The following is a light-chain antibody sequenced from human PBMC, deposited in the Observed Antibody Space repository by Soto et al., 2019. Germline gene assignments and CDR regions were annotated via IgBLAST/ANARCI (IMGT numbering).Light chain of an antibody. V-gene: IGKV3D-15*01. CDR1: QTVSNN. CDR3: QHYNNWPPIT. J-gene: IGKJ5*01. Sequence: EIVLTQSPGTLSLSPGDRATLSCRASQTVSNNYLAWCQQKPGQAPRLLMYDAFTRATGIPARFSGSGSGTEFTLTISSLQPEDFAVYYCQHYNNWPPITFGQGTRLEI. CDR2: DAF.